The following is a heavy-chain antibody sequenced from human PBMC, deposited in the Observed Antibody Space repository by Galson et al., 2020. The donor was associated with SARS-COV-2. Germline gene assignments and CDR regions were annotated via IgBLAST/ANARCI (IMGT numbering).Heavy chain of an antibody. CDR2: ISYDGSNK. J-gene: IGHJ4*02. CDR1: GFTFSSYA. Sequence: SLRLSCAASGFTFSSYAMHWVRQAPGKGLEWVAVISYDGSNKYYADSVKGRFTISRDNSKNTLYLQMNSLRAEDTAVYYCARGPGHYFDYWGQGTLVTVSS. V-gene: IGHV3-30-3*01. CDR3: ARGPGHYFDY.